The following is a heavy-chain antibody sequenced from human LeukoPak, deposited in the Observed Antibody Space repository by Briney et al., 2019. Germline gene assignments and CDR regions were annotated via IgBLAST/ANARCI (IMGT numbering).Heavy chain of an antibody. D-gene: IGHD3-10*01. J-gene: IGHJ4*02. Sequence: PSETLSLTCAVSGGSISSGGYSWGWIRQPPGKGLEWIGYIYHSGSTYYNPSLKSLVTISVDRSKNQFSLKLSSVTAADTAVYYCARHGVYYGSGSYVYFDYWGQGTLVTVSS. CDR3: ARHGVYYGSGSYVYFDY. V-gene: IGHV4-30-2*01. CDR1: GGSISSGGYS. CDR2: IYHSGST.